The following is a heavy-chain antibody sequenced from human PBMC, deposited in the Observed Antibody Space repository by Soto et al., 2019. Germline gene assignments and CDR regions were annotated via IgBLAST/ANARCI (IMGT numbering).Heavy chain of an antibody. CDR1: GYTFTSYG. CDR2: ISAYNGNT. V-gene: IGHV1-18*01. J-gene: IGHJ3*02. Sequence: ASVKVSCKASGYTFTSYGISWVRQAPGQGLEWMGWISAYNGNTNYAQKLQGRVTMTTDTSTSTAYMELRSLRSDDTAVYYCARERETYYYDSSGHQAFDIWGQGTMVTVSS. CDR3: ARERETYYYDSSGHQAFDI. D-gene: IGHD3-22*01.